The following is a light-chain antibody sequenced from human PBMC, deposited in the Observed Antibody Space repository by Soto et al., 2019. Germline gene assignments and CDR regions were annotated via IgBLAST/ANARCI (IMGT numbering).Light chain of an antibody. CDR1: QSVSSN. CDR2: GAS. Sequence: EVLMTQSPATLSVSPGERATLSCRASQSVSSNLAWYQQKLGQAPRLLIYGASIRATGIPARFSGSGSGTDFTLTIRSLQSEDFAVYFCQQYNNWPPLTFGGGTKVEIK. V-gene: IGKV3D-15*01. J-gene: IGKJ4*01. CDR3: QQYNNWPPLT.